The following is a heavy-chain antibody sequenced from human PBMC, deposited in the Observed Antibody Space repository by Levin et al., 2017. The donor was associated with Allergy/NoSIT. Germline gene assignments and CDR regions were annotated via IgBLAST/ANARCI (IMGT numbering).Heavy chain of an antibody. D-gene: IGHD3-22*01. J-gene: IGHJ4*02. Sequence: GESLKISCAASGFTCSSYAMSWVRQAPGKGLEWVSAISDSGGSTYYADSVKGRFTNSRDNSKNTLYLQMNSLRAEDTAVYYCAKYDSGGYPNGYFDYWGQGTLVTVSS. V-gene: IGHV3-23*01. CDR3: AKYDSGGYPNGYFDY. CDR1: GFTCSSYA. CDR2: ISDSGGST.